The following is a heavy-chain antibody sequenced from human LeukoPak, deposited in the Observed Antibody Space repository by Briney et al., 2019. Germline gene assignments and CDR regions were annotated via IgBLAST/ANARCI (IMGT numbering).Heavy chain of an antibody. Sequence: PSETLSLTCAVYGGSFSGYYWSWIRQPPGKGLEWIGEINHSGSTNYNPSLKSRVTISVDTSKNQLSLKLSSVTAADTAVYYCASAIAAAGTGWGQGTLVTVSS. V-gene: IGHV4-34*01. CDR3: ASAIAAAGTG. CDR2: INHSGST. J-gene: IGHJ4*02. D-gene: IGHD6-13*01. CDR1: GGSFSGYY.